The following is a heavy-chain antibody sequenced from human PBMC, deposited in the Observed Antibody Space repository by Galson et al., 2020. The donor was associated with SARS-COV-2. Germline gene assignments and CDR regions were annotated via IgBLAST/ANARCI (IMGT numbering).Heavy chain of an antibody. J-gene: IGHJ4*02. D-gene: IGHD6-13*01. CDR1: GFTFSSYG. CDR3: AKDHELVPYFDY. CDR2: ISYDGSNK. V-gene: IGHV3-30*18. Sequence: GGSLRLSCAASGFTFSSYGMHWVRQAPGKGLEWVAVISYDGSNKYYADSVKGRFTISRDNSKNTLYLQMNSLRAEDTAVYYCAKDHELVPYFDYWGQGTLVTVSS.